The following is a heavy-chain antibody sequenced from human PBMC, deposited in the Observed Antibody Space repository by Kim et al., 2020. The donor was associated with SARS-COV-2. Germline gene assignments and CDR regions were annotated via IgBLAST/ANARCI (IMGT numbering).Heavy chain of an antibody. CDR2: ISYGSSHK. J-gene: IGHJ6*04. CDR1: GVTFSICA. V-gene: IGHV3-21*05. Sequence: GGSLRLSCAASGVTFSICAMNWVRQAPGKGLEWLSYISYGSSHKYYADSVKGRFTISRDNAQSTLYLQMDSLRAEDTAIYYCAKDEVDAARWYATYFWGGGATLTVSS. CDR3: AKDEVDAARWYATYF. D-gene: IGHD6-6*01.